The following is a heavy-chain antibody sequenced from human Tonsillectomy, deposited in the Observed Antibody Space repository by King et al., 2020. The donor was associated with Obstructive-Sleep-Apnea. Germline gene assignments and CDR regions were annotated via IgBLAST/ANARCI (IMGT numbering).Heavy chain of an antibody. CDR1: GGSFSANY. D-gene: IGHD3-10*01. V-gene: IGHV4-34*01. CDR2: INHSGST. CDR3: ARGRYYGSGNYSPPDF. Sequence: VQLQQWGAGLLKPSETLSLTCAVYGGSFSANYWSWIRQPPGKGLEWIGEINHSGSTNYNPSLKSRVTISVDTSKNQFSLKLRSVTAADTAVYYCARGRYYGSGNYSPPDFWGQGTLVTVSS. J-gene: IGHJ4*02.